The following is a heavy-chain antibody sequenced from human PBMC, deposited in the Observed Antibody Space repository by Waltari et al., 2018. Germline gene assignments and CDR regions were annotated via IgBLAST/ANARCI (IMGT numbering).Heavy chain of an antibody. V-gene: IGHV1-69*04. CDR3: ARGRDGYPPPLLDY. Sequence: QVQLVQSGAEVKKPGSSVKVSCKASGGTFSSYAISWVRQAPGQGLEWMGGIIPSLGIANYAQKFQGRVTITADESTSTAYMELSSLRSEDTAVYYCARGRDGYPPPLLDYWGQGTLVTVSS. CDR1: GGTFSSYA. J-gene: IGHJ4*02. D-gene: IGHD5-12*01. CDR2: IIPSLGIA.